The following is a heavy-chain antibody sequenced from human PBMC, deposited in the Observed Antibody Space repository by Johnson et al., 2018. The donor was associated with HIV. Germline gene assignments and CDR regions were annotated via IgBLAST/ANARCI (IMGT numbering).Heavy chain of an antibody. D-gene: IGHD4-17*01. Sequence: QEQLVESGGGLVQPGGSLRLSCAASGFIFSDYYMNWIRQAPGKGLEWVSYISSSGSTIYYADSVKGRFTISRDNAKNSLYLQMNSLRDEDTAVYYCARDSTPWGGDSVAYSFDIWGQGRMVTVSS. J-gene: IGHJ3*02. CDR1: GFIFSDYY. CDR2: ISSSGSTI. CDR3: ARDSTPWGGDSVAYSFDI. V-gene: IGHV3-11*04.